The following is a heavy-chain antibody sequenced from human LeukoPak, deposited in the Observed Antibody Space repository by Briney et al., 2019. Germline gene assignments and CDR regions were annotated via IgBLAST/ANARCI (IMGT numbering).Heavy chain of an antibody. CDR3: AALAVAGAFDI. Sequence: PGGSLRLSCAASGFTFSSYAMHWVRQAPGKGLEWVAVISYDGSNKYYADSVKGRFTISRDNSKNTLYLQMDSLRAEDTAVYYCAALAVAGAFDIWGQGTMVTVSS. D-gene: IGHD6-19*01. CDR2: ISYDGSNK. J-gene: IGHJ3*02. CDR1: GFTFSSYA. V-gene: IGHV3-30-3*01.